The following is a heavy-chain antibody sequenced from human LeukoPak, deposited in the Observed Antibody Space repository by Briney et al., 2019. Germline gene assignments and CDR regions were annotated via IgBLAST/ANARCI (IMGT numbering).Heavy chain of an antibody. CDR1: GFTFSRCS. CDR2: TSASSSYI. D-gene: IGHD3-16*01. V-gene: IGHV3-21*06. J-gene: IGHJ4*02. CDR3: ARGGDPVDY. Sequence: GGSLRLSCAASGFTFSRCSMNWVRQAPGKGLDWVSGTSASSSYIFYADSVKGRFTISRDNAKNSVDLQMNSLRVEDSAVYYCARGGDPVDYWGQGTLVTVSS.